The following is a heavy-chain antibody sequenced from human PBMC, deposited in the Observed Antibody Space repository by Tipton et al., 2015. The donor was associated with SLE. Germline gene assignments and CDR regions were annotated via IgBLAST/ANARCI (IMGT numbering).Heavy chain of an antibody. CDR1: GFTFSSYW. D-gene: IGHD3-22*01. CDR2: IRYDGSNK. CDR3: AKNGRMYYYDSSGYDAFDI. J-gene: IGHJ3*02. Sequence: SLRLSCAASGFTFSSYWMSWVRQAPGKGLEWVAFIRYDGSNKYYADSVKGRFTISRDNSKNTLCLQMNSLRAEDTAVYYCAKNGRMYYYDSSGYDAFDIWGQRTMVTVSS. V-gene: IGHV3-30*02.